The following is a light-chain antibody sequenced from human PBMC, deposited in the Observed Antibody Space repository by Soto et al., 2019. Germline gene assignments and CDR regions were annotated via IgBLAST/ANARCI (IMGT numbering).Light chain of an antibody. V-gene: IGKV1-33*01. CDR1: QDFSKY. J-gene: IGKJ2*01. Sequence: DILMNQSPSSLSESVGDRVTITCQSTQDFSKYLNWYQQKPGKAPKLLIYDASNLETGVPSSFSGSGSGTDCPFAISRLQSEDIATYYCQQYDNIPPSYTFGQAAKLEIK. CDR3: QQYDNIPPSYT. CDR2: DAS.